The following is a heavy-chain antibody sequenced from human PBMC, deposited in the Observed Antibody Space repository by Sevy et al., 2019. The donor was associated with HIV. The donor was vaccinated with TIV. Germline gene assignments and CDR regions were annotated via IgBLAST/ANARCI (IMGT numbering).Heavy chain of an antibody. CDR1: GFTFSSYA. V-gene: IGHV3-23*01. CDR3: AKEGGPDYGGNGGGYYGMDV. Sequence: GGSLRLSCAASGFTFSSYAMSWVRQAPGKGLEWVSAISSSGGSTYYADSVKGRFTISRDNSKNTLYLQMNSLRAEDTAVYYCAKEGGPDYGGNGGGYYGMDVWGQGTTVTVSS. CDR2: ISSSGGST. J-gene: IGHJ6*02. D-gene: IGHD4-17*01.